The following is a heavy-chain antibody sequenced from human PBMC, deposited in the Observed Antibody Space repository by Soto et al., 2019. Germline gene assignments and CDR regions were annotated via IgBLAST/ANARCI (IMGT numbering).Heavy chain of an antibody. Sequence: EVQLLDSGGGLVQPGGSLRLSCTASGFTFSSYAMWWVRQAPGKGLEWVSAISGSGGSAYYVDSVKGRFTISRDNSKNTLSLQMESLRAEDTAVYYCAKSGSQSQSHSYDPSGYYYGVGHWGQGTLVTVSS. CDR1: GFTFSSYA. V-gene: IGHV3-23*01. J-gene: IGHJ4*02. D-gene: IGHD3-22*01. CDR2: ISGSGGSA. CDR3: AKSGSQSQSHSYDPSGYYYGVGH.